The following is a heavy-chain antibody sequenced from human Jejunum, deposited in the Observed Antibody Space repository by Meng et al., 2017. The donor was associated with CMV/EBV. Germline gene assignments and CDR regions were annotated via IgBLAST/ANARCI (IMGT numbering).Heavy chain of an antibody. J-gene: IGHJ2*01. D-gene: IGHD3-10*01. CDR1: GFTFSNYA. Sequence: GSGFTFSNYAMNWVRQAPGKGLEWVSGVIPSGTNTYYADSVKGRFTISRDNSKNTLYPQMDSLRAEDTAIYYCAKRGPTSYWYFDLWGRGTLVTVSS. CDR2: VIPSGTNT. CDR3: AKRGPTSYWYFDL. V-gene: IGHV3-23*01.